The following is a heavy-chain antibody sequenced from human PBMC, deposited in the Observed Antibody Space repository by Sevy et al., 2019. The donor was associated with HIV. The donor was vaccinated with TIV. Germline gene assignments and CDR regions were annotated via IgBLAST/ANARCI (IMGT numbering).Heavy chain of an antibody. D-gene: IGHD3-10*01. V-gene: IGHV3-74*03. CDR3: ARDKVEGGTMVQDNDY. Sequence: GGSLRLSCAASGFSFSSYWMHWVRQVPGKGLVWLSRINSDGSYTKYADSAKGRFTISRDNAKNTLYLQMDSLRDEDTAVYYCARDKVEGGTMVQDNDYWGQGTLVTVSS. CDR2: INSDGSYT. CDR1: GFSFSSYW. J-gene: IGHJ4*02.